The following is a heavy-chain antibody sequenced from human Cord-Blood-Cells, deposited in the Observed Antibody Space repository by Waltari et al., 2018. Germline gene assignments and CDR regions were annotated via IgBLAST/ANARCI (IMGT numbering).Heavy chain of an antibody. D-gene: IGHD2-21*02. CDR1: GYTLTELS. CDR3: ATGLIRYCGGDCYSGFDI. J-gene: IGHJ3*02. Sequence: QVQLVQSGAEVKKPGASVKVSCKASGYTLTELSMHWVRQAPGKGREGMGVFDPKERETSYDQTIQSRSTTTEDTSTDPAYMERSGLGSQDKAVYYRATGLIRYCGGDCYSGFDIWGQGTMVTVSS. CDR2: FDPKERET. V-gene: IGHV1-24*01.